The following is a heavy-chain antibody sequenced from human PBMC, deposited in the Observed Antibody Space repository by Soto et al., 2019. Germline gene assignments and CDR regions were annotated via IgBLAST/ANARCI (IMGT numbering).Heavy chain of an antibody. CDR2: INGGNGKT. D-gene: IGHD2-8*01. V-gene: IGHV1-3*01. J-gene: IGHJ4*02. CDR1: GYTFTSYA. CDR3: ASTCAHSLYAY. Sequence: QVQLVQSGAEVKKPGASVKVSYKASGYTFTSYAMHWGRQAPGQRLEWMGWINGGNGKTKYAQKVQGRVTITRDTTASTAYMELSRLRSADTAVYSCASTCAHSLYAYWAQGTLVTVSS.